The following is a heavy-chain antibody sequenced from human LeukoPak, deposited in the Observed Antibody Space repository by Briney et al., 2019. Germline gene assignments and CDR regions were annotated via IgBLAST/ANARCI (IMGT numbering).Heavy chain of an antibody. CDR3: ARDSSGYYSDY. D-gene: IGHD3-22*01. Sequence: GGSLRLSCAASGFTLSSYAMHWVRQAPGKGLEWVAVISYDGSNKYYADSVKGRFTISRDNSKNTLYLQMNSLRAEDTAVYYCARDSSGYYSDYWGQGTLVTVSS. CDR1: GFTLSSYA. CDR2: ISYDGSNK. J-gene: IGHJ4*02. V-gene: IGHV3-30*14.